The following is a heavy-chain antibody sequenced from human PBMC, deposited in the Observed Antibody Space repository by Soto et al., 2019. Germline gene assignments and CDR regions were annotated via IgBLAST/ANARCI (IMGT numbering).Heavy chain of an antibody. CDR1: GFTFSSYA. Sequence: EVQLLESGGGLVQPGGSLRLSCAASGFTFSSYAMSWVRQAPGKGLEWVSGISGSGGSTYYADSVKGRFTISRDNSKNTLYLQMNSLRAEDTAVYYCAKDVYNGDYLFDYWGQGTLVTVSS. J-gene: IGHJ4*02. D-gene: IGHD4-17*01. CDR3: AKDVYNGDYLFDY. CDR2: ISGSGGST. V-gene: IGHV3-23*01.